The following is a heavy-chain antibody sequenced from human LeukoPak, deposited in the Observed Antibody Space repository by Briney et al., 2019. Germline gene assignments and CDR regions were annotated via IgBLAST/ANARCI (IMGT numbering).Heavy chain of an antibody. D-gene: IGHD3-10*01. CDR2: IYYSGST. J-gene: IGHJ4*02. V-gene: IGHV4-59*08. CDR1: GGSISSYY. CDR3: ARHNYYGSGSYDY. Sequence: SETLSLTCTVSGGSISSYYWSWIRQPPGKGLEWIRYIYYSGSTNYNPSLKSRVTISVDTSKNQFSLKLSSVTAADTAVYYCARHNYYGSGSYDYWGQGTLVTVSS.